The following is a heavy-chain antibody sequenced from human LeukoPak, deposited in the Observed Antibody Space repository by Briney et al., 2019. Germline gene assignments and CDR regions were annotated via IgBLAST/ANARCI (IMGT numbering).Heavy chain of an antibody. Sequence: SQTLSLTCAASGGSISSGGYSWSWIRQPPGKGLEWIGYIYHSGSTYYNPSLKSRVTISVDRSKNQFSLKLSSVTAADTAVYYCARGGSSVQDFDYWGRGTLVTVSS. D-gene: IGHD1-26*01. CDR3: ARGGSSVQDFDY. J-gene: IGHJ4*02. V-gene: IGHV4-30-2*01. CDR1: GGSISSGGYS. CDR2: IYHSGST.